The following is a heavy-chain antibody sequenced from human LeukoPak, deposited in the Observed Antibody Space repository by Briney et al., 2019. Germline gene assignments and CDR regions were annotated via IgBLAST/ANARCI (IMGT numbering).Heavy chain of an antibody. Sequence: ASVKVSCKASGYTFTGYYMHWVRQAPGQGLEWMGWINPNSGGTNYAQTFQGRVTMTRDTSISTAYMELSRLRSDDTAVYYCARESGVGYSGYDPTHYYYMDVWGKGTTVTVSS. D-gene: IGHD5-12*01. CDR1: GYTFTGYY. V-gene: IGHV1-2*02. CDR3: ARESGVGYSGYDPTHYYYMDV. CDR2: INPNSGGT. J-gene: IGHJ6*03.